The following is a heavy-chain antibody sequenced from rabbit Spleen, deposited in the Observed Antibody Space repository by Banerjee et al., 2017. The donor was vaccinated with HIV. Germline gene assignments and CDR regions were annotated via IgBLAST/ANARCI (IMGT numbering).Heavy chain of an antibody. D-gene: IGHD8-1*01. CDR1: GFSFSSSDY. J-gene: IGHJ6*01. CDR3: ARDTGSSFSSYGMDL. V-gene: IGHV1S40*01. CDR2: IAGSGSGFA. Sequence: QSLGESGGDLVKPGASLTLTCTASGFSFSSSDYMCWVRQAPGKGLEWISCIAGSGSGFAYSATWAKGRFTCSKTSSTTVTLQMTSLTVADTATYFCARDTGSSFSSYGMDLWGPGTLGTVS.